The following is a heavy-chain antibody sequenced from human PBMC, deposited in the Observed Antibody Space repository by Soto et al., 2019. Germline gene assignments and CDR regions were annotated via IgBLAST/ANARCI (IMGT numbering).Heavy chain of an antibody. CDR1: GFTFSSYG. CDR2: ISYDGSNK. Sequence: GGSLRLSCAASGFTFSSYGMHWVRQAPGKGLEWVAVISYDGSNKYYADSVKGRFTISRDNSKNTLYLQMNSLRAEDTAVYYCAKDEVAWGYYYYGMDVWGQGTTVTVSS. CDR3: AKDEVAWGYYYYGMDV. D-gene: IGHD7-27*01. J-gene: IGHJ6*02. V-gene: IGHV3-30*18.